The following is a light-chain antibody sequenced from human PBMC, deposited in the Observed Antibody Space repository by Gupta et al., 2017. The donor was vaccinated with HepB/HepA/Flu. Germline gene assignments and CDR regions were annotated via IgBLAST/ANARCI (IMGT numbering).Light chain of an antibody. J-gene: IGLJ2*01. CDR2: GTS. V-gene: IGLV1-40*01. CDR3: QSYDSSLSGSV. CDR1: SSNIGAGYD. Sequence: QSVLTQPPSVSGAPGQRVTISCTGSSSNIGAGYDVHWYQQLPGTAPKILIYGTSNRPSGVPDRFSGSKSVTSASLAITGLQAEDEADYYCQSYDSSLSGSVFGGGTKLTVL.